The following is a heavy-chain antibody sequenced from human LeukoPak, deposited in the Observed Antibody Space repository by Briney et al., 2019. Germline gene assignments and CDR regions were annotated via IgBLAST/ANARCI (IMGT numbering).Heavy chain of an antibody. CDR1: GFTFSSYA. Sequence: GGSLRLSCAASGFTFSSYAMSWVRQAPGKGLEWVSAISGSGGSTYYADSVKGRFTISRDNSKNTLYLQMNSLRAEDTAVYYCARLTGYSDGMDVWGQGTTVTVSS. CDR2: ISGSGGST. D-gene: IGHD1-26*01. V-gene: IGHV3-23*01. J-gene: IGHJ6*02. CDR3: ARLTGYSDGMDV.